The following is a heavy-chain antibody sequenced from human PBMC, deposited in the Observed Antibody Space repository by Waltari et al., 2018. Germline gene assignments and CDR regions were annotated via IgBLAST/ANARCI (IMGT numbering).Heavy chain of an antibody. CDR3: ARQNIHSYGYGYFDL. CDR1: GYSFAKYW. Sequence: EVQLEQSGAEVKKPGESLKISCNGSGYSFAKYWIGWVRQMPGKGLEWMGVIYPGDSNTKYSLSFQGQVTISADTSISTAYLQWSSLKASDTAIYFCARQNIHSYGYGYFDLWGQGTLVTVSS. D-gene: IGHD5-18*01. V-gene: IGHV5-51*01. J-gene: IGHJ4*02. CDR2: IYPGDSNT.